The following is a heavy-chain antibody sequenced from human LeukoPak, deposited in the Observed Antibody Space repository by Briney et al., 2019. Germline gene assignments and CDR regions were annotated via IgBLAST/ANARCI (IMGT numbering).Heavy chain of an antibody. CDR1: GYTFTGYY. CDR3: ARDWNNWNDVGGGY. J-gene: IGHJ4*02. D-gene: IGHD1-1*01. Sequence: ASAKVSCKASGYTFTGYYMHWVRQAPGQGLEWMGWINPNSGGTNYAQKFQGRVTMTRDTSISTAYMELSRLRSDDTAVYYCARDWNNWNDVGGGYWGQGTLVTVSS. V-gene: IGHV1-2*02. CDR2: INPNSGGT.